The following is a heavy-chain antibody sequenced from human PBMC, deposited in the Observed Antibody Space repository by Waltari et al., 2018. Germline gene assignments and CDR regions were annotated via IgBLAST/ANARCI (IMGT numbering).Heavy chain of an antibody. Sequence: EVQLVESGGGLVKPGGSLRLSCAASGFTFSSYSMNWVRQAPGKGLEWVSSISSSSSYIYYADSVKGRFTISRDNAKNSLYLQMNSLRAEDTAVYYCARSGGQWLVRYFDLWGRGTLVTVSS. CDR1: GFTFSSYS. CDR3: ARSGGQWLVRYFDL. V-gene: IGHV3-21*01. J-gene: IGHJ2*01. D-gene: IGHD6-19*01. CDR2: ISSSSSYI.